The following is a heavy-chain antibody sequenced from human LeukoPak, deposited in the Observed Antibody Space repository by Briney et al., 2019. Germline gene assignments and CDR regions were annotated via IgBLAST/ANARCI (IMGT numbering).Heavy chain of an antibody. Sequence: SGTLSLTCTVSGGSIGSYYWSWIRQPPGKGLEWIGYIYFTGNTNYNPSLKSRVTISVDTSENQFSLRLTSVTAADTAVYYCARVGDGAFDIWGQGTMVTVSS. CDR2: IYFTGNT. V-gene: IGHV4-59*01. CDR3: ARVGDGAFDI. D-gene: IGHD3-16*01. J-gene: IGHJ3*02. CDR1: GGSIGSYY.